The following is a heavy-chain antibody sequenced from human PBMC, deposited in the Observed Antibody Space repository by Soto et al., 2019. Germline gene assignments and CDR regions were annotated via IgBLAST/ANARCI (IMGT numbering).Heavy chain of an antibody. CDR2: ISSGRSYI. J-gene: IGHJ5*02. CDR3: ARDPAYCSGGSCWSWFDP. V-gene: IGHV3-21*01. D-gene: IGHD2-15*01. Sequence: PGGSLRLSCAASGFTFSTYSMNWVRQAPGKGLEWVSSISSGRSYINYADSVKGRFTISRDNAKNSLYLQMNSLRAEDTAVYYCARDPAYCSGGSCWSWFDPWGQGTLVTVSS. CDR1: GFTFSTYS.